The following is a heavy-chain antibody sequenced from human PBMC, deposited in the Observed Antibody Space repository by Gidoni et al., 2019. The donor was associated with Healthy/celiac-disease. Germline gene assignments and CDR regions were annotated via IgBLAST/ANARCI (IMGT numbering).Heavy chain of an antibody. J-gene: IGHJ5*02. Sequence: QLQLQESGPGLVKPSETLSPTCTVSGGSIRSSSYYWGWIRQPPGKGLEGIGCSYYSGSTYYNPSLKSRVTISVDTSKNQFALKLSSVAAADTAVYYRARHGLEWLSGQFDPWGQGTLVTVSS. CDR3: ARHGLEWLSGQFDP. CDR1: GGSIRSSSYY. V-gene: IGHV4-39*01. CDR2: SYYSGST. D-gene: IGHD3-3*01.